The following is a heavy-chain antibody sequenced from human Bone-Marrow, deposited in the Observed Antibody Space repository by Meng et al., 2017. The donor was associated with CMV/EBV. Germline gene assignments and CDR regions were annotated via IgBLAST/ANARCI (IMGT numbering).Heavy chain of an antibody. CDR1: GYTFTSYA. V-gene: IGHV1-3*01. J-gene: IGHJ4*02. CDR2: IIVGNGNT. D-gene: IGHD6-13*01. Sequence: SCKDSGYTFTSYAMHWVHQAHGQRLEWMGWIIVGNGNTKYSQTFQGRVTITRDTSASTAYMELSSLRSEDTAVYYCARRIAAAGLDYWGQGTLVTVSS. CDR3: ARRIAAAGLDY.